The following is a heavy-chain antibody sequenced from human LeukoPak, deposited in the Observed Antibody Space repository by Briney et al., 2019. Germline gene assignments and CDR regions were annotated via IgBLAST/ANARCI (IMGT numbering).Heavy chain of an antibody. CDR3: ARGLPTITMVRGQVRNYYFMDV. D-gene: IGHD3-10*01. J-gene: IGHJ6*03. CDR1: CGSFSGYY. V-gene: IGHV4-34*01. CDR2: INHSGST. Sequence: SETLSLTCAVYCGSFSGYYWSWIRQPPGKGLEWSGEINHSGSTNYNPSLNSPVTISVDTSNNQFSLKLSSVTAADTAVYYCARGLPTITMVRGQVRNYYFMDVWGKGTTVTVSS.